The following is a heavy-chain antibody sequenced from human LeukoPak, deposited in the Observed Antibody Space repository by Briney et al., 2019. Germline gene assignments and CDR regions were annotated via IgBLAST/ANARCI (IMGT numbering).Heavy chain of an antibody. CDR3: ASPYCSGGTCYAHDAFDI. CDR1: GYTFTSYG. Sequence: ASVKVSCKASGYTFTSYGISWVRQAPGQGLEWMGWISVYNGNANYAQKLQGRVTMTTDTSTSTAYMELRSLRSDDTAVYYCASPYCSGGTCYAHDAFDIWGQGTMVTVSS. J-gene: IGHJ3*02. D-gene: IGHD2-15*01. V-gene: IGHV1-18*01. CDR2: ISVYNGNA.